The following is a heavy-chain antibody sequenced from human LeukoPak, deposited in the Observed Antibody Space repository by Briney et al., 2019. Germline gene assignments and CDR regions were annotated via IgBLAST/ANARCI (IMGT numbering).Heavy chain of an antibody. V-gene: IGHV3-7*02. D-gene: IGHD4-17*01. CDR2: IKQDGSEK. CDR1: GFTFSSYW. J-gene: IGHJ4*02. CDR3: ARQSRSVTTYFDY. Sequence: PRGSLRLSCAASGFTFSSYWMSWVRQAPGKGLEWVANIKQDGSEKYYVDSVKGRFTISRDNAKNSLYLQMNSLRAEDTAVYYCARQSRSVTTYFDYWGQGTLVTVSS.